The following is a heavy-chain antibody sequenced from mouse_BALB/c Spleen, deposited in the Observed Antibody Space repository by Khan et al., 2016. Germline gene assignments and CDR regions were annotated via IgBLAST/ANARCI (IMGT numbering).Heavy chain of an antibody. CDR3: ARATATGY. CDR2: IDPANGNT. V-gene: IGHV14-3*02. D-gene: IGHD1-2*01. CDR1: GFNITDTY. J-gene: IGHJ2*01. Sequence: VQLQQSGADLVKPAASVKLSCTVSGFNITDTYMHWVKQRPEQGLEWIGRIDPANGNTKYDPKFQGKATITADTSSNTAYLQLSSLTSEDTAVYYCARATATGYWGQGATLPVSS.